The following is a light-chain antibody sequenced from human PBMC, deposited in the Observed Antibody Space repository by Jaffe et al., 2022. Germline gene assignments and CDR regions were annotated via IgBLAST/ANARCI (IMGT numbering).Light chain of an antibody. V-gene: IGLV3-1*01. Sequence: SLELTQPPSVSVSPGQTASLTCSGDRLGEKYVSWYQQKPGQSPVVVIFQDKKRPSGIPERFSGSNSGTTATLTISGTQTMDEADYYCQAWDISTVVFGGGTKLTVL. CDR1: RLGEKY. CDR3: QAWDISTVV. CDR2: QDK. J-gene: IGLJ2*01.